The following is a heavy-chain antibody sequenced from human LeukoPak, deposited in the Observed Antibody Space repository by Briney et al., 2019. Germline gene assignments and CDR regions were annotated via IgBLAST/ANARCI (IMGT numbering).Heavy chain of an antibody. V-gene: IGHV3-23*01. CDR1: GGSINSYY. Sequence: ETLSRTCTVSGGSINSYYWSWIREPPGKGLEWVSAISGNGGATYYADYVKGRFTISRDNSQNTLNLQMNSLRAEDTALYYCAKATTAIVVENFFDYWGQGTLVSVSS. D-gene: IGHD3-22*01. CDR3: AKATTAIVVENFFDY. J-gene: IGHJ4*02. CDR2: ISGNGGAT.